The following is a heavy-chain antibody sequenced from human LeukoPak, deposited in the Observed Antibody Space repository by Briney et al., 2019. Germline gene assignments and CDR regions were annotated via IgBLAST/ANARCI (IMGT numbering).Heavy chain of an antibody. CDR2: ISGSGGST. D-gene: IGHD1-26*01. CDR3: AKDPRVGATHRFYYFDY. CDR1: GFTFSSYA. V-gene: IGHV3-23*01. Sequence: GGSLRLSCAASGFTFSSYAMSWVRQAPGKGLEGVSAISGSGGSTYYADSVKGRFTISRDNSKNTLYLQMNSLRAEDTAVYYCAKDPRVGATHRFYYFDYWGQGTLVTVSS. J-gene: IGHJ4*02.